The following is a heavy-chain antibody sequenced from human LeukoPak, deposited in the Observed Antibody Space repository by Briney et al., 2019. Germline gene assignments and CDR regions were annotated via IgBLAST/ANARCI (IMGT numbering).Heavy chain of an antibody. J-gene: IGHJ3*02. CDR3: ARVPLRSFDLDSFDI. CDR1: GGSVSSGTYY. Sequence: SETLSLTCTVSGGSVSSGTYYWSWIRQPPGKGLEWIGYMYCSGSTNYNPSLKSRVTISVDTSKNHFSLKLSSMTAADTAVYYCARVPLRSFDLDSFDIWGQGTMVTVSS. V-gene: IGHV4-61*03. CDR2: MYCSGST. D-gene: IGHD3-9*01.